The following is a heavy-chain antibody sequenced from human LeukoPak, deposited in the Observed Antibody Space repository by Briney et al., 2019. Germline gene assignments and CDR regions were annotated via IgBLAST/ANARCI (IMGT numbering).Heavy chain of an antibody. CDR1: GGSISSYY. V-gene: IGHV4-59*08. Sequence: SETLSLTCTVSGGSISSYYWSWIRQPPGKGLEWIGYIYYSGSTNYNPSLKSRVTISVDTSKNQFSLKLSSVTAADTAVYYCARHGGTAEYFQHWGQGTLVTVSS. CDR2: IYYSGST. J-gene: IGHJ1*01. D-gene: IGHD3/OR15-3a*01. CDR3: ARHGGTAEYFQH.